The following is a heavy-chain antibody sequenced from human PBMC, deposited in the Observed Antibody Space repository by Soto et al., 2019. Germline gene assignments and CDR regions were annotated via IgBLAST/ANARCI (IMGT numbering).Heavy chain of an antibody. V-gene: IGHV1-18*01. CDR2: ISANNGNT. J-gene: IGHJ3*02. Sequence: ASVKVSCKASGYTFTSYGISWVRQAPGQGLEWMGRISANNGNTSYAQKLQGRVTMTTDTSTSTAYMELSSLRSEDTAVYYCARAPRSPYYDSSGYYSADFDIWGQGTIVTVSS. CDR1: GYTFTSYG. CDR3: ARAPRSPYYDSSGYYSADFDI. D-gene: IGHD3-22*01.